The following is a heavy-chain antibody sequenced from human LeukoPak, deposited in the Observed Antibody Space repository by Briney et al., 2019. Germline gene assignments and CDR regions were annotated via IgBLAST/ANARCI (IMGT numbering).Heavy chain of an antibody. V-gene: IGHV3-23*01. CDR3: VKDGVAAAGTLDY. CDR1: GFTFSSYS. CDR2: ITGNAGGT. Sequence: GGSLRLSCAASGFTFSSYSMNWVRQAPGKGLEWVSTITGNAGGTYYANSVKGRFTISRDNSKNTLYLQMNSLRAEDTAVYYCVKDGVAAAGTLDYWGQGTLVTVSS. J-gene: IGHJ4*02. D-gene: IGHD6-13*01.